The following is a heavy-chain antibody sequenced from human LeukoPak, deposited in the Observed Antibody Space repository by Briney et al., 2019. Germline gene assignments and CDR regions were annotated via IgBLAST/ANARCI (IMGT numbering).Heavy chain of an antibody. CDR2: ILYDVSNK. V-gene: IGHV3-30*18. CDR3: AKVGWTKTPHSHDAFDI. J-gene: IGHJ3*02. Sequence: PGRSLRLSCAASRFTLRSYSTHWVRHGPDKGLWWGSVILYDVSNKYYADSVKSRFTISPDNSKITLYLQMNSLRAEDTAVYYCAKVGWTKTPHSHDAFDIWGQGTMVTVSS. D-gene: IGHD3/OR15-3a*01. CDR1: RFTLRSYS.